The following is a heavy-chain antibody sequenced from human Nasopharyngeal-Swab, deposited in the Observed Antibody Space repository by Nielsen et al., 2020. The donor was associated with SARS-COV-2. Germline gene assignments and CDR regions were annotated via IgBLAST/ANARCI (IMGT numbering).Heavy chain of an antibody. CDR1: GGTFSSYA. Sequence: SVKVSCKASGGTFSSYAISWVRQAPGQGLEWMGGIIPIFGTANYAQKFQGRVTITADESTSTAYMELSSLRSEDTAVYYCARGLSGTDVRFDPWGQGTLVTFSS. V-gene: IGHV1-69*13. D-gene: IGHD6-13*01. J-gene: IGHJ5*02. CDR2: IIPIFGTA. CDR3: ARGLSGTDVRFDP.